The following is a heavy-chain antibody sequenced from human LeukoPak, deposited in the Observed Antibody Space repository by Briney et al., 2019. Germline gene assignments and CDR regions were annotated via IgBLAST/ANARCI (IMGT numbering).Heavy chain of an antibody. CDR1: GYSFTSYR. D-gene: IGHD3-10*01. CDR3: ATYAGTSSKYFQH. V-gene: IGHV5-51*01. J-gene: IGHJ1*01. Sequence: GESLKISCKGSGYSFTSYRIGWVRQMPGKGLEWMGIILPGDSDTRFSPSFQGQVTISADKSINTAYVQWSSLKASDTAMYYCATYAGTSSKYFQHWGQGTLVTVSS. CDR2: ILPGDSDT.